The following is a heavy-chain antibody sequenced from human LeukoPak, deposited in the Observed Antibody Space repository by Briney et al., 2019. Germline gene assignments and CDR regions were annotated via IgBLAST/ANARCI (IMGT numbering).Heavy chain of an antibody. CDR1: GGSFSSGSYY. CDR3: ARGSRSRYSSSWAIDY. V-gene: IGHV4-61*02. CDR2: IYTSGST. D-gene: IGHD6-13*01. J-gene: IGHJ4*02. Sequence: SQTLSLTCTVSGGSFSSGSYYWSWIRQPAGKGLEWIGRIYTSGSTNYNPSLKSRVTISVDTSKNQFSLKLSSVTAADTAVYYCARGSRSRYSSSWAIDYWGQGTLVTVSS.